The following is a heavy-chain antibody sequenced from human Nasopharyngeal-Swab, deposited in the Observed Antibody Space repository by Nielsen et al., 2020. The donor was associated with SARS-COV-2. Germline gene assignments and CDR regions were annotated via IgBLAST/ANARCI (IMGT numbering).Heavy chain of an antibody. V-gene: IGHV3-69-1*01. Sequence: GGSLRLSCQASGFIFTTYCMNCVRQAPGKWLEWISSIIAYNTIFYADSVKGRFPISRDNAKNSLDLQMNSLRDEDTAVYYCARDLELLTNYYALDYWGQGTLVTVSS. CDR1: GFIFTTYC. J-gene: IGHJ4*02. D-gene: IGHD3-9*01. CDR3: ARDLELLTNYYALDY. CDR2: IIAYNTI.